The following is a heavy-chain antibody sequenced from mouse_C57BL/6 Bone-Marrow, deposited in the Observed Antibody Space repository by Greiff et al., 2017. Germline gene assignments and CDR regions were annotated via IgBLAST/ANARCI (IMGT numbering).Heavy chain of an antibody. Sequence: VQLQQSGPELVKPGASVKIPCKASGYTFTDYNMDWVKQSHGKSLEWIGDINPNNGCTIYNQKFKGKATLTVDTSSSTAYMELRSLTSEDTAVYYCARGIYYGNYALYAMDYWGQGTSVTVSS. D-gene: IGHD2-1*01. CDR3: ARGIYYGNYALYAMDY. CDR2: INPNNGCT. J-gene: IGHJ4*01. CDR1: GYTFTDYN. V-gene: IGHV1-18*01.